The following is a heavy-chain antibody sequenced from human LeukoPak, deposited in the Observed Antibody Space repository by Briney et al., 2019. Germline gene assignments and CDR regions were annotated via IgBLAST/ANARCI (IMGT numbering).Heavy chain of an antibody. V-gene: IGHV3-23*01. CDR2: ISGSGENA. J-gene: IGHJ4*02. CDR1: GLTFSSFP. CDR3: AKDRGY. D-gene: IGHD6-13*01. Sequence: GGSLRLSCAVSGLTFSSFPMTWVRQAPGKGLEWVSAISGSGENAYYAASVQGRFTISRDNSNNTQYLQMNSLRAEDTAVYYCAKDRGYWGQGTLVTVSS.